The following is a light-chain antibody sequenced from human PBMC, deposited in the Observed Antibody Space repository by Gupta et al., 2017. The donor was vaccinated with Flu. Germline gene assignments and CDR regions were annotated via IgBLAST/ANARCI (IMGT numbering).Light chain of an antibody. J-gene: IGKJ1*01. Sequence: IVMTKSQDSLAVLLAEGATTNCKSSQSVLYSSNNKNYLAWYQQKPGQPPKLLIYWASTRESGVPDRFSGSGSGTDFTLTISSLQTEDVAVYYCQQYYSTPRTFGQGTKVEIK. CDR3: QQYYSTPRT. V-gene: IGKV4-1*01. CDR1: QSVLYSSNNKNY. CDR2: WAS.